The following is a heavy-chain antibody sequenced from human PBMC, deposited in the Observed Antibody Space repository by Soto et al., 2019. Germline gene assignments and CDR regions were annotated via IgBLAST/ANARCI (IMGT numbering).Heavy chain of an antibody. V-gene: IGHV3-30*04. D-gene: IGHD4-4*01. CDR1: GFTFSSYA. CDR2: ICSNGSNI. J-gene: IGHJ4*02. CDR3: ARLSYSKALWLSEFDY. Sequence: GGSLRLSCAASGFTFSSYAMHWVRQAPGKGLEWVAVICSNGSNIYYADSVKGRFTISRDNSKNTLYLQMNSLKASDTAVYYCARLSYSKALWLSEFDYWGQGTLVTVSS.